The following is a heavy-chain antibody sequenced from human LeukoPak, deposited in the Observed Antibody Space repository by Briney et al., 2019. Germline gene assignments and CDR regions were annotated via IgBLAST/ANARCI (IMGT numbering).Heavy chain of an antibody. J-gene: IGHJ4*02. CDR2: ISDSGGST. CDR3: ATYDFWSGYGVGY. D-gene: IGHD3-3*01. Sequence: PGGSLRLSCAASGFTFSSYALSWARQAPGKGLEWVSAISDSGGSTYYADSVKGRFTISRDNSKNTLYLQMNSLRAEDTAVYYCATYDFWSGYGVGYWGQGTLVTVSS. CDR1: GFTFSSYA. V-gene: IGHV3-23*01.